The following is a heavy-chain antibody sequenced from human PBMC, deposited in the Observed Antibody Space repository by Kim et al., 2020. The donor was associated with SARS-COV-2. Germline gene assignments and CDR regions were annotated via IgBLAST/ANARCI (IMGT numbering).Heavy chain of an antibody. Sequence: GGSLRLSCAASGFTFSTYWMHWVRQAPGKGLVWVSRINSDGSSTNYADSVKGRFTISRDNAKNTLYLQMNSLRAEDTAVYYCAIASRAWAFDIWGQGTMGPVSS. CDR1: GFTFSTYW. CDR3: AIASRAWAFDI. J-gene: IGHJ3*02. CDR2: INSDGSST. V-gene: IGHV3-74*01.